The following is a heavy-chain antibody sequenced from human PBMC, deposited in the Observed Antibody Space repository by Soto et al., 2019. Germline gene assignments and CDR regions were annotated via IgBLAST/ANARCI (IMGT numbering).Heavy chain of an antibody. CDR1: GFTFSSYG. D-gene: IGHD6-6*01. CDR2: IWYDGSNK. J-gene: IGHJ4*02. CDR3: ASTRGSSYDY. Sequence: GGSLRLSCAASGFTFSSYGMHWVRQAPGKGLEWVAVIWYDGSNKYYADSVKGRFTISKDNSKNTLYLQMNSLRAEDTAVYYCASTRGSSYDYWGQGTLVTVSS. V-gene: IGHV3-33*01.